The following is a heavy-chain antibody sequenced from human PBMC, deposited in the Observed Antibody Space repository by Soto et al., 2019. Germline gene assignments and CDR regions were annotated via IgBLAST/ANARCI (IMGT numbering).Heavy chain of an antibody. J-gene: IGHJ6*02. CDR2: IYPGDSDT. V-gene: IGHV5-51*01. Sequence: GESLKISCKGSGYSFTSYWIGWVRQMPGKGREWMGIIYPGDSDTRYSPSCQGQVTISAAKYKSTAYLQWSSLKASDTAMYYCARQDGIAAAGTPTYYYYGMDVWGQGTTVTVSS. CDR1: GYSFTSYW. D-gene: IGHD6-13*01. CDR3: ARQDGIAAAGTPTYYYYGMDV.